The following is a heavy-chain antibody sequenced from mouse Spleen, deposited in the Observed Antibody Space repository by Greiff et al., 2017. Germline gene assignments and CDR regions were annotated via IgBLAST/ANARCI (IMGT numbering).Heavy chain of an antibody. CDR3: ASTLLRLLYWYFDV. V-gene: IGHV1-55*01. CDR1: GYTFTSYW. Sequence: QVQLQQPGAELVKPGASVKMSCKASGYTFTSYWITWVKQRPGQGLEWIGDIYPGSGSTNYNEKFKSKATLTVDTSSSTAYMQLSSLTSEDSAVYYCASTLLRLLYWYFDVWGAGTTVTVSS. D-gene: IGHD1-2*01. CDR2: IYPGSGST. J-gene: IGHJ1*01.